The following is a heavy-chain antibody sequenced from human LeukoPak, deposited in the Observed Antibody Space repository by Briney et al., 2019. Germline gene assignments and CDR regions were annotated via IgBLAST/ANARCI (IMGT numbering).Heavy chain of an antibody. CDR3: AKNHGSGSYYRRNNWFDP. V-gene: IGHV3-30*18. CDR2: ISYDGSNK. D-gene: IGHD3-10*01. J-gene: IGHJ5*02. CDR1: GFTFNNYG. Sequence: GGSLRLSCAASGFTFNNYGMSWVRQAPGKGLEWVAVISYDGSNKYYADSVKGRFTISRDNSKNTLYLQMNSLRAEDTAVYYCAKNHGSGSYYRRNNWFDPWGQGTLVTVSS.